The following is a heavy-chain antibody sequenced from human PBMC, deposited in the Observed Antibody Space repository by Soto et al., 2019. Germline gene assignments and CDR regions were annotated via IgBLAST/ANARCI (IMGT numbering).Heavy chain of an antibody. D-gene: IGHD1-26*01. Sequence: SLSLSCAASGFPFSSYAMSWVRQAPGKGLEWISVLYSGGRTYYADSVKGRFTISRDSSKNTLYLQMNSLRAEDTAIYYCAREPSGTYLLHWGQGTMVTVSS. CDR2: LYSGGRT. V-gene: IGHV3-66*01. CDR3: AREPSGTYLLH. CDR1: GFPFSSYA. J-gene: IGHJ3*01.